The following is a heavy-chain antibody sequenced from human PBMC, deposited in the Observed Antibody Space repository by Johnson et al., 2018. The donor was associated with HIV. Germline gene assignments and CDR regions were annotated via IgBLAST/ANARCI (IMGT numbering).Heavy chain of an antibody. V-gene: IGHV3-66*01. CDR3: ASDRGGIAEQSGAFEI. Sequence: VQLVESGGGLVQPGVSLRLSCAASGFTVNSNYINWVRQAPGKGLECVSGIYRGGRTSYADSVKGRFTISRDNSKNTLYLQLNSRRAEDTAVYYCASDRGGIAEQSGAFEIWGQGTMVTVSS. D-gene: IGHD6-13*01. J-gene: IGHJ3*02. CDR2: IYRGGRT. CDR1: GFTVNSNY.